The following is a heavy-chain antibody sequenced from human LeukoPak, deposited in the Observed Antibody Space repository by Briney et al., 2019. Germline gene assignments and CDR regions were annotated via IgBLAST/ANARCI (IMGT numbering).Heavy chain of an antibody. CDR1: GGSFSGYY. V-gene: IGHV4-34*01. CDR3: GRGYSLWFGELLFHFDY. J-gene: IGHJ4*02. CDR2: INHSGST. Sequence: PSETLSLTCAVYGGSFSGYYWSWIRQPPGKGLEWLGEINHSGSTNYNPSLKSRVTISVDTSKNQLSLKLSSMDAADTAVYYCGRGYSLWFGELLFHFDYWGQGTLVTVSS. D-gene: IGHD3-10*01.